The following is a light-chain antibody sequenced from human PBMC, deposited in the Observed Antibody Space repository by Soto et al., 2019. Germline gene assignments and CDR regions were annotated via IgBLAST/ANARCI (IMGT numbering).Light chain of an antibody. CDR3: QQYGSSPPYT. V-gene: IGKV3-20*01. CDR2: GSS. Sequence: EVVLTQSPGTLSLSPGERATLSYRASQSVSNNYFAWYQQKPGQAPRLLIFGSSDRATGIPDRFSGSRSGTDFTLTISRLEPEDFAVYYCQQYGSSPPYTFGQGTKLEIK. J-gene: IGKJ2*01. CDR1: QSVSNNY.